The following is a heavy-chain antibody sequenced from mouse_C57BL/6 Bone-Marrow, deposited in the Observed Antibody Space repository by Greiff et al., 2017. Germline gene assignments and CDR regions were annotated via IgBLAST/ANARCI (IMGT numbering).Heavy chain of an antibody. D-gene: IGHD1-1*01. CDR2: INPSSGYT. J-gene: IGHJ3*01. CDR1: GYTFTSYT. Sequence: VQLQQSGAELARPGASVKMSCKASGYTFTSYTMHWVKQRPGQGLEWIGYINPSSGYTKYNQKFKDKATLTADKSSSTAYMQLSSLTSEDSAVYYCARSTTVVPFAYWGQGTLVTVSA. CDR3: ARSTTVVPFAY. V-gene: IGHV1-4*01.